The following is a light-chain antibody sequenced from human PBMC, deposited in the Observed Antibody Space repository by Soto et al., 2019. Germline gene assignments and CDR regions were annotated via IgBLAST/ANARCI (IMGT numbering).Light chain of an antibody. CDR2: DAS. CDR3: QQFNSFPFT. Sequence: AIQLTQSPSSLSSSPGDRVTITCRVSQDIRTAIAWYQQKPGQAPQLLIYDASSLQSGVPSRFSGRGSGTDFTFTISSLQPEDFATYYCQQFNSFPFTFGPGTKVDIK. CDR1: QDIRTA. V-gene: IGKV1-13*02. J-gene: IGKJ3*01.